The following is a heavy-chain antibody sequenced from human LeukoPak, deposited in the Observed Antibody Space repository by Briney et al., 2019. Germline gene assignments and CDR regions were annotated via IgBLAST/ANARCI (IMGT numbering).Heavy chain of an antibody. CDR1: GGSFSGYY. Sequence: SETLSLTCAVYGGSFSGYYWSWIRQPPGKGLEWIGEINHSGSTNYNPSLKSRVTISVDTSKNQFSLKLSSVTAADTAVYYCAIITGGDYYYYGMDVWGQGTTVTVSS. J-gene: IGHJ6*02. CDR2: INHSGST. CDR3: AIITGGDYYYYGMDV. V-gene: IGHV4-34*01. D-gene: IGHD3-16*01.